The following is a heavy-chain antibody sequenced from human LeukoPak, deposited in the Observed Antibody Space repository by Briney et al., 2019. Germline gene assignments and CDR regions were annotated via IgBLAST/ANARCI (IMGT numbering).Heavy chain of an antibody. V-gene: IGHV4-59*12. D-gene: IGHD3-16*02. CDR2: IYYSGST. CDR3: ARDVWGSYRSPLYYYGMDV. CDR1: GGSISHYF. Sequence: SETLSLTCTVSGGSISHYFWSWIRQPPGKPLEWIGYIYYSGSTNYNPSLKSRLTISVDTSKNQFSLKLSSVTAADTAVYYCARDVWGSYRSPLYYYGMDVWGQGTTVTVSS. J-gene: IGHJ6*02.